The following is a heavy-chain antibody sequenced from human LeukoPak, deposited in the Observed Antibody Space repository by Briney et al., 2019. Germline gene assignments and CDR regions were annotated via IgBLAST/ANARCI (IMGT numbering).Heavy chain of an antibody. CDR2: INTNTGNP. J-gene: IGHJ6*03. D-gene: IGHD3-22*01. CDR1: GYTFTSYA. CDR3: ARERNDCYGSSGCVGDSYMDV. Sequence: ASVKVSCKASGYTFTSYAMNWVRQAPGQGLEWMGWINTNTGNPTYAQGFTGRFAFSLDTSVSTAYLQISSLKADDTAVYYCARERNDCYGSSGCVGDSYMDVWGKGTTVTVSS. V-gene: IGHV7-4-1*02.